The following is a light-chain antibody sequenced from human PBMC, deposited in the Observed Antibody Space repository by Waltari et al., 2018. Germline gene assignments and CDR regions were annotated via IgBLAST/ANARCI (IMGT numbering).Light chain of an antibody. CDR2: RVS. CDR3: MQGTHWPYT. CDR1: QSLVHSDGNTH. J-gene: IGKJ2*01. V-gene: IGKV2-30*02. Sequence: DVVMTQSPLTLPVTLGQPASISCKSSQSLVHSDGNTHLNWFQQRPGQSPRRIIYRVSNRDSGFPDRFSGSGSGTDFTLKISRVEAEDVGVYYCMQGTHWPYTFGQGTKLDIK.